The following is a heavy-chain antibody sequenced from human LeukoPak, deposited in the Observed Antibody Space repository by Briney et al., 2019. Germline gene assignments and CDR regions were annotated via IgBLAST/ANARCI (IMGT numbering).Heavy chain of an antibody. CDR2: ISSSSSYT. Sequence: GGSLRLSCAASGFTFSSYSMNWVRQAPGKGLEWVSSISSSSSYTYYADSVKGRFTISRDNAKNSLYLQMNSLRAEDTAVYYCARVGYYYDSSGLDYWGQGTLVTVSS. V-gene: IGHV3-21*01. CDR1: GFTFSSYS. D-gene: IGHD3-22*01. CDR3: ARVGYYYDSSGLDY. J-gene: IGHJ4*02.